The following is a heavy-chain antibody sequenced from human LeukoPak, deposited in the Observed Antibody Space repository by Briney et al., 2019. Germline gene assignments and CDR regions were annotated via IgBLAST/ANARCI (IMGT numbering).Heavy chain of an antibody. CDR1: GYSISSGYY. CDR3: ARDSVSYDYVWGSYRYTPYFDY. D-gene: IGHD3-16*02. CDR2: IYHSGST. J-gene: IGHJ4*02. Sequence: SETLSLTCTVSGYSISSGYYWGWIRQPPGKGLEWIGSIYHSGSTYYNPSLKSRVTISVDTSKNQFSLKLSSVTAADTAVYYCARDSVSYDYVWGSYRYTPYFDYWGQGTWSPSPQ. V-gene: IGHV4-38-2*02.